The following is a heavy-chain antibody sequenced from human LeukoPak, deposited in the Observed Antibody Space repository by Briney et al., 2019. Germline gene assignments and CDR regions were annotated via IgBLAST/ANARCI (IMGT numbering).Heavy chain of an antibody. CDR3: ARRAGGYSHPYDY. D-gene: IGHD4-23*01. V-gene: IGHV3-53*01. Sequence: GGSLRLSCAVSGFTVSGNYMSWVRQAPGKGLEWVSLIYSGDTTPYADSVKGRFTISRDISKNTVYLQMNSLRAEDTAVYYCARRAGGYSHPYDYWGQGILVTVSS. CDR1: GFTVSGNY. J-gene: IGHJ4*02. CDR2: IYSGDTT.